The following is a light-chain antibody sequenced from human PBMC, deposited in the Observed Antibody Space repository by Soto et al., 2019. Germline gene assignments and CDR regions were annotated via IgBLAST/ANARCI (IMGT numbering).Light chain of an antibody. V-gene: IGKV3-11*01. J-gene: IGKJ4*01. CDR2: DAS. Sequence: IVLTQSPATLSLSPEERATLSCRASETVNNYLAWYQQKPGQAPRLLIYDASNRATGIPPRFSGSGSGTDFTLTITSLKPEDFAVYYCQQRSDWLLTFGGGTKVEIK. CDR3: QQRSDWLLT. CDR1: ETVNNY.